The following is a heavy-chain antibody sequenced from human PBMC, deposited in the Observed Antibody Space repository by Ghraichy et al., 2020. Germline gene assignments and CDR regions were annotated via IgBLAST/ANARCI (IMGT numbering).Heavy chain of an antibody. D-gene: IGHD3-10*01. CDR3: ARLKEPGWFGELKAYCDY. V-gene: IGHV4-39*01. J-gene: IGHJ4*02. CDR2: IYFSGNT. Sequence: SETLSLTCTVSGGSISSSSYFWGWIRQPPGKGLEWIGSIYFSGNTYYYPSLKSRVTISVDTTKNPFSLRLRSVTAADTAVYYCARLKEPGWFGELKAYCDYWGQGTLVTVSS. CDR1: GGSISSSSYF.